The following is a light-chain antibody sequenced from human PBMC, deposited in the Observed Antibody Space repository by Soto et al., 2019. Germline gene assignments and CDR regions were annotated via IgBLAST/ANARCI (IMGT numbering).Light chain of an antibody. CDR3: QQYTSYPWT. V-gene: IGKV1-5*01. J-gene: IGKJ1*01. CDR2: DAS. Sequence: DIQMTQSPSTLSASVGDRVTITCRASQSISSWLAWYQQKPGKAPKLLIYDASSLESGVPSRFSGSGSGTEFTLTISSRQPDDFATYYCQQYTSYPWTFGQGTKVEIK. CDR1: QSISSW.